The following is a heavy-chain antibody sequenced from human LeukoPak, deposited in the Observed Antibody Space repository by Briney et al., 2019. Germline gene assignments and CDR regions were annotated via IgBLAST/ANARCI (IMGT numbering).Heavy chain of an antibody. CDR2: IKQDGSEK. CDR1: GFTFSNYV. CDR3: ATDLGSSRPNF. Sequence: GGSLRLSCAASGFTFSNYVMSWVRQAPGKGLEWVANIKQDGSEKYYVDSAKGRFTISRDNAKNSLYLQMNSLTAEDTAVYYCATDLGSSRPNFWGQGILVTVSS. V-gene: IGHV3-7*01. D-gene: IGHD6-13*01. J-gene: IGHJ4*02.